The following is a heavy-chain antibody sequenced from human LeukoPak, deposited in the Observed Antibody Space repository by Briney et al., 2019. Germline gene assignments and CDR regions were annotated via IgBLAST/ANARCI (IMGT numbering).Heavy chain of an antibody. J-gene: IGHJ4*02. CDR3: ARALTGMGNYDFFETYYFDY. CDR1: GGSISSSGYY. Sequence: SETLSLTCGVSGGSISSSGYYWGCIRQPPGKGLEWIGTIYYSGSTFYNPSLKSRVTISLDTSKNQFSLKLSSVTAADTAVYYCARALTGMGNYDFFETYYFDYWGQGTLVTVSS. D-gene: IGHD3-3*01. V-gene: IGHV4-39*07. CDR2: IYYSGST.